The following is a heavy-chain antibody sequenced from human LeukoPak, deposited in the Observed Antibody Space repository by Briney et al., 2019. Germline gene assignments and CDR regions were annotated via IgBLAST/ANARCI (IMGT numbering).Heavy chain of an antibody. CDR1: GGAISSGDYA. Sequence: SQTLSLTCAVSGGAISSGDYAWSWIRQPPGKGLEWNGYIFQSGSTYYNPSLKRRVTISVDRSKNQFSLKLSSVTAADTAVYYCARVGSDWNDVRYNWFDPWGQGTLVTVSS. CDR3: ARVGSDWNDVRYNWFDP. CDR2: IFQSGST. D-gene: IGHD1-1*01. V-gene: IGHV4-30-2*01. J-gene: IGHJ5*02.